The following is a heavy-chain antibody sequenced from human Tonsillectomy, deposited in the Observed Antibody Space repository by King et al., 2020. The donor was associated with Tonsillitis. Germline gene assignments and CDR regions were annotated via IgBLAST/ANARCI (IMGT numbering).Heavy chain of an antibody. J-gene: IGHJ5*02. D-gene: IGHD2-15*01. Sequence: VQLVESGGGLVQPGGFLRLSCAASGFTFSSYAMSWVRQAPGKGLEWVSAISGSGGSTYYADSVKGRFTISRDNSKNTLYLQMNSLRAEDTAVYYCAKEGEDMVVVVAVIGWFDPWGQGTLVTVSS. CDR3: AKEGEDMVVVVAVIGWFDP. CDR1: GFTFSSYA. V-gene: IGHV3-23*04. CDR2: ISGSGGST.